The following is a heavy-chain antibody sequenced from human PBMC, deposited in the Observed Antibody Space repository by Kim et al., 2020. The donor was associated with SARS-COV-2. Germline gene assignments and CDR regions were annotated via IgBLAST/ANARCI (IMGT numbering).Heavy chain of an antibody. V-gene: IGHV4-4*02. J-gene: IGHJ6*02. CDR2: IYHSGST. CDR3: ARAPTTLGGYYYYGMDV. Sequence: SETLSLTCAVSGGSISSSNWWSWVRQPPGKGLEWIGEIYHSGSTNYNPSLKSRVTISVDKSKNQFSLKLSSVTAADTAVYYCARAPTTLGGYYYYGMDVWGQGTTVTVSS. CDR1: GGSISSSNW. D-gene: IGHD3-16*01.